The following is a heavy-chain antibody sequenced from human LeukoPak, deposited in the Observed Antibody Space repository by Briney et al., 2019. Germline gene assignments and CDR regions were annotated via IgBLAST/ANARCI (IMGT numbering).Heavy chain of an antibody. CDR2: ISYDGSNK. V-gene: IGHV3-30*04. CDR1: GFAFSSYA. D-gene: IGHD6-13*01. CDR3: ARDRIAAAVSSTPTFGY. J-gene: IGHJ4*02. Sequence: GGSLRLSCAASGFAFSSYAMHWVRQAPGKGLEWVAVISYDGSNKYYADSVKGRFTISRDNSKNTLYLQMNSLRAEDTAVYYCARDRIAAAVSSTPTFGYWGQGTLVTVSS.